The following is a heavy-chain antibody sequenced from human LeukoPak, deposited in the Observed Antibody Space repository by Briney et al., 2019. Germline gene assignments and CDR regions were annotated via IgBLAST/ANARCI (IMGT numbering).Heavy chain of an antibody. V-gene: IGHV3-33*01. J-gene: IGHJ4*02. D-gene: IGHD1-14*01. Sequence: GRSLRLSCAASGFTFSSYGLHWVRQAPGKGLEWVAVIWYDGSNKYYADSVKGRFTISRDNSKNTLYLQMNSLRAEDTAVYYCARDTNQRYIPKYYFDYWGQGTLVTVSS. CDR3: ARDTNQRYIPKYYFDY. CDR2: IWYDGSNK. CDR1: GFTFSSYG.